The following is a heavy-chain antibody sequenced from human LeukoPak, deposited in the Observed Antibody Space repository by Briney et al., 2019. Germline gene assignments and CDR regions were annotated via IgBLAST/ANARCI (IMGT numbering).Heavy chain of an antibody. Sequence: PGGSLRLSCAASGFTFNTYSMNWVRQAPGKGLEWVASIKEEGSERHYVDSVKGRFTISRDNAKNSLYLQMNSLRAEDTAVYYCARGHYQLSWGQGILVTVSS. D-gene: IGHD2-2*01. CDR1: GFTFNTYS. J-gene: IGHJ5*02. CDR3: ARGHYQLS. CDR2: IKEEGSER. V-gene: IGHV3-7*01.